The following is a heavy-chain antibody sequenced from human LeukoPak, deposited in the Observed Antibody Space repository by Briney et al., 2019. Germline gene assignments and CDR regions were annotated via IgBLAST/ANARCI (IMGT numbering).Heavy chain of an antibody. V-gene: IGHV1-69*13. CDR1: GGTFSSYA. D-gene: IGHD4-23*01. Sequence: ASVKVSCKASGGTFSSYAISWVRQAPGQGLEWMGGIIPIFGTANYAQKFQGRVTITADESTSTAYMELSSLRSEDTAVYYCARASGGNSYFDYWGQGTLVTVSS. J-gene: IGHJ4*02. CDR3: ARASGGNSYFDY. CDR2: IIPIFGTA.